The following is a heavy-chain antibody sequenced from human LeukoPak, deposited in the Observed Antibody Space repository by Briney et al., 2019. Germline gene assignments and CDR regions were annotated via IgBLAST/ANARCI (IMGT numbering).Heavy chain of an antibody. CDR2: IYYSGST. J-gene: IGHJ4*02. V-gene: IGHV4-39*07. CDR1: GGSISISSYY. CDR3: ARPDPRNAIDY. Sequence: SETLSLTCTVAGGSISISSYYWGWIRQPPGKGLEWIGSIYYSGSTYYNPSLKSRVTISVDTSKNQFSLKLSSVTAAHTAVYYCARPDPRNAIDYWGQGTLVTVSS.